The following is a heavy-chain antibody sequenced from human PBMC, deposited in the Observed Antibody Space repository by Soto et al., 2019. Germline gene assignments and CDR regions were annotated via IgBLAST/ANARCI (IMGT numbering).Heavy chain of an antibody. D-gene: IGHD2-2*01. J-gene: IGHJ3*02. CDR1: GGSISSSNCY. V-gene: IGHV4-39*01. CDR3: ARHPYSAPYIVLAPSSVVLHAFNI. CDR2: IYYSGST. Sequence: ETLSLTCTVSGGSISSSNCYWGWIRQPPGKGLEWIGSIYYSGSTYYNPSLKSRVTISVDASKNRFSLKLSSVTASDTAVYYCARHPYSAPYIVLAPSSVVLHAFNIWGQGTMVTVSS.